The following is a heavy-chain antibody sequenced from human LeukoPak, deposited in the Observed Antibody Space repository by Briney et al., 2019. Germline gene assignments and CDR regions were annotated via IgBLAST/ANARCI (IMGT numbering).Heavy chain of an antibody. V-gene: IGHV3-48*01. CDR3: ATELPGYSSSSYAFDI. CDR1: GFTFSSYS. Sequence: GGSLRLSCAASGFTFSSYSMNWVRQAPGKGLEWVSYISSSSSTIYYADSVKGRFTISRDNSKNTLYLQMNSLRAEDTAVYYCATELPGYSSSSYAFDIWGQGTMVTVSS. CDR2: ISSSSSTI. J-gene: IGHJ3*02. D-gene: IGHD6-6*01.